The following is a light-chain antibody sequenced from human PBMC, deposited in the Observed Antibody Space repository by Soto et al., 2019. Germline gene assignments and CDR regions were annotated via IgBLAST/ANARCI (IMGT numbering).Light chain of an antibody. J-gene: IGLJ2*01. CDR3: AAWDDSLSGQV. CDR2: RSN. Sequence: QSVLTQPPSASGTPGQRITISCSGSTSNIGINSVFWYQHLPGTAPKLLIYRSNQRASGVPDRFSASKSGTSASLAISGLRSEDEADYYCAAWDDSLSGQVFGGGTKLTVL. CDR1: TSNIGINS. V-gene: IGLV1-47*01.